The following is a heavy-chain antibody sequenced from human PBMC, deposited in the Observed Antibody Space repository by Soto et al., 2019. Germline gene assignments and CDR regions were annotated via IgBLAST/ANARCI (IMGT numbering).Heavy chain of an antibody. Sequence: GGSLRLSCAASGFTFSSYAMSWVRQAPGKGLEWVSTISGSGGSTYYADSVKGRFTISRDNSKNTLYLQMNSLRAEDTAVYYCAKSPGNWNYYIYDYWGQGTLVTVSS. CDR1: GFTFSSYA. CDR2: ISGSGGST. CDR3: AKSPGNWNYYIYDY. V-gene: IGHV3-23*01. D-gene: IGHD1-7*01. J-gene: IGHJ4*02.